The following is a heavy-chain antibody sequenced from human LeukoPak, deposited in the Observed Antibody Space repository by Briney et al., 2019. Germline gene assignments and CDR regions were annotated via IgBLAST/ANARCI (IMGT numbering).Heavy chain of an antibody. CDR3: ARDRGTTVTTGAKGHFDF. Sequence: TGGSLRLSCAASGFTFRSHGMHWVRQAPGKGLEWVAVIWYDGSDKYYADSVKGRFTISRDNSENTLYLQMNSLRAEDTAIYYCARDRGTTVTTGAKGHFDFWGQGTLVTVSS. V-gene: IGHV3-33*01. CDR1: GFTFRSHG. CDR2: IWYDGSDK. D-gene: IGHD4-11*01. J-gene: IGHJ4*02.